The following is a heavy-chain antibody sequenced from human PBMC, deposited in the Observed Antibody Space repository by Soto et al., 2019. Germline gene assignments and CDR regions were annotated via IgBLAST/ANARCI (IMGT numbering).Heavy chain of an antibody. CDR3: ARGPSSGCFDS. V-gene: IGHV1-3*01. CDR2: INPANGEA. J-gene: IGHJ4*02. CDR1: GYAFTTLF. D-gene: IGHD5-12*01. Sequence: QVQLVQSGAEVKKPGASVKVSCKTSGYAFTTLFLHWMRQAPGQRLEWMGWINPANGEALRSKKFLGRLSITRDTSATTAYMDLTTLTTEDTAVYYCARGPSSGCFDSWGQGTLITVSS.